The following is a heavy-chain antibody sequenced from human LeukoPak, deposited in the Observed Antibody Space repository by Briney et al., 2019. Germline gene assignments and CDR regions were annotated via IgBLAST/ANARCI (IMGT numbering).Heavy chain of an antibody. D-gene: IGHD3-9*01. CDR3: ARHARSYDILTGYYVSLGMDV. V-gene: IGHV3-48*03. CDR2: ISSRGTLV. Sequence: GGSLRLSCAASGFTFSSYEMNWVRQAPGKGLEWVSYISSRGTLVYYADSVKGRFTISRDNAKNSLYLQMNSLRAEDTAVYYCARHARSYDILTGYYVSLGMDVWGQGTTVTVSS. CDR1: GFTFSSYE. J-gene: IGHJ6*02.